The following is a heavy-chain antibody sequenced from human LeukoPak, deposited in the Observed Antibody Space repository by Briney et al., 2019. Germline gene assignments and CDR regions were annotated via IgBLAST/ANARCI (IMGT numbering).Heavy chain of an antibody. Sequence: GGSLRLSCAASGFTFDDYGMSWVRQAPGKGLEWVANIRQDGSEKYYVDSVKGRFTISRDNAKNSLYLQMNSLRAEDTAVYYCASGGRYFDWLLFSYWGQGTLVTVSS. V-gene: IGHV3-7*01. D-gene: IGHD3-9*01. CDR1: GFTFDDYG. J-gene: IGHJ4*02. CDR2: IRQDGSEK. CDR3: ASGGRYFDWLLFSY.